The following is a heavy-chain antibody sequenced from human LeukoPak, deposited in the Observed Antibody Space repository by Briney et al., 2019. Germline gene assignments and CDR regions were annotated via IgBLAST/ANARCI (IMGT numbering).Heavy chain of an antibody. Sequence: GESLKISCKGSGYNFTSYWIGWVRQMPGKGLEWMGIIYPGDSDTRYSPSFRGQVTISADKAISTAYLQWSSLKASDTAMYYCARQLQYNMDVWGTGTTVTVSS. J-gene: IGHJ6*03. D-gene: IGHD4-11*01. CDR3: ARQLQYNMDV. CDR2: IYPGDSDT. CDR1: GYNFTSYW. V-gene: IGHV5-51*01.